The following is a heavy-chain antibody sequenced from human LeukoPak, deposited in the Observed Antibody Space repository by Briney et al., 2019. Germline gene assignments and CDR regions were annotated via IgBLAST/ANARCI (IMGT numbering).Heavy chain of an antibody. CDR1: GFTFSSYA. V-gene: IGHV3-23*01. CDR3: AKIDYGDYADY. Sequence: HSGGSLRLSCAASGFTFSSYAMSWVRQAPGKGLEWVSAISGSGGSTYYADSVKGRFTISRDNSKNTLYLQMNSLRAGDTAVYYCAKIDYGDYADYWGQGTLVTVSS. CDR2: ISGSGGST. D-gene: IGHD4-17*01. J-gene: IGHJ4*02.